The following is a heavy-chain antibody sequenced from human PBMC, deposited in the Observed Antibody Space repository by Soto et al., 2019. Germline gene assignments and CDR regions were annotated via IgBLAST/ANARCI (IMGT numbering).Heavy chain of an antibody. D-gene: IGHD3-10*01. J-gene: IGHJ6*02. CDR2: IIPIFGTA. CDR1: GGTFSSYA. Sequence: SVKVSCKASGGTFSSYAISWVRQAPGQGLEWMGGIIPIFGTANYAQKFQGRVTIIADESTSTAYMELSSLRSEDTAVYYCARDRDYYYGMDVWGQGTTVTVSS. V-gene: IGHV1-69*13. CDR3: ARDRDYYYGMDV.